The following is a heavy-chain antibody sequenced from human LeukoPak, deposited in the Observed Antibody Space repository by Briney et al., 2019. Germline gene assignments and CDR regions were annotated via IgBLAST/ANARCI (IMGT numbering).Heavy chain of an antibody. V-gene: IGHV4-59*01. CDR3: ARDSRDSAYCDGDCLDS. CDR2: IYYSGST. Sequence: SETLSLTCTVSGGSISSYYWSWIRQPPGKGLEWIGYIYYSGSTNYNPSLKSRVTISVDTSKNQFSLKLSSVAAADTAVYYCARDSRDSAYCDGDCLDSWGQGTLVTVSS. J-gene: IGHJ4*02. CDR1: GGSISSYY. D-gene: IGHD2-21*02.